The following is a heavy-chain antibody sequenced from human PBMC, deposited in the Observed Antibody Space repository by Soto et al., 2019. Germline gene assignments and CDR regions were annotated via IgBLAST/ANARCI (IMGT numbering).Heavy chain of an antibody. CDR2: ISAYNGNT. J-gene: IGHJ3*02. D-gene: IGHD4-17*01. V-gene: IGHV1-18*01. Sequence: SVKVSCKASGYTFTSYGISWVRQAPGQGLEWMGWISAYNGNTNYAQKLQGRVTMTTETSTSTAYMELRSLRSDDTAVYYCAKEGTDYGEYAFGFDIWGQGKLCTVSS. CDR3: AKEGTDYGEYAFGFDI. CDR1: GYTFTSYG.